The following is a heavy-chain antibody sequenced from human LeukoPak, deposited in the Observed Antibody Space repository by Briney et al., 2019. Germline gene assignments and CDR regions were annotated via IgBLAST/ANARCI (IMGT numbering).Heavy chain of an antibody. CDR1: GGSFSGYY. V-gene: IGHV4-34*01. J-gene: IGHJ4*02. D-gene: IGHD2-15*01. CDR3: ARGGYCSGGSCYGGGFDY. Sequence: SETLSLTCAVYGGSFSGYYWSCIRQPPGKGLEWIGEINHSGSTNYNPSLKSRVTISVDTSKNQFSLKLSSVTAADTAVYYCARGGYCSGGSCYGGGFDYWGQGTLVTVSS. CDR2: INHSGST.